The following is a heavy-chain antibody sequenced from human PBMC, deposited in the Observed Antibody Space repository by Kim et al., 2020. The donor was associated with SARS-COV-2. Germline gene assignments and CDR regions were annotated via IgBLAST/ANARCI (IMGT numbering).Heavy chain of an antibody. CDR1: GGTFSSYT. V-gene: IGHV1-69*13. CDR3: ARLPSYYGSGSYYNEPALN. CDR2: IIPIFDTA. D-gene: IGHD3-10*01. J-gene: IGHJ4*02. Sequence: SVKVSCKASGGTFSSYTISWVRQAPGQGLEWMGGIIPIFDTANYAQKFQGRVTITADESTSTAYMELSSLRSEDTAVYYCARLPSYYGSGSYYNEPALNWGQGTLVTVSS.